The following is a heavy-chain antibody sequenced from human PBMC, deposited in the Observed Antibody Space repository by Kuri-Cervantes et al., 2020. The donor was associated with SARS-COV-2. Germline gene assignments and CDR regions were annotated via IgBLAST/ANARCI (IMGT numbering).Heavy chain of an antibody. J-gene: IGHJ4*02. V-gene: IGHV4-61*02. Sequence: LRLSCTVSGGSISSGSYYWSWIRQPAGKGLEWIGRIYTSGSTNYNPSLKSRVTISVDTSKNQFSLKLSSVTAADTAAYYCASSRASMITFGGVIDNFDYWGQGTLVTVSS. CDR2: IYTSGST. CDR3: ASSRASMITFGGVIDNFDY. CDR1: GGSISSGSYY. D-gene: IGHD3-16*02.